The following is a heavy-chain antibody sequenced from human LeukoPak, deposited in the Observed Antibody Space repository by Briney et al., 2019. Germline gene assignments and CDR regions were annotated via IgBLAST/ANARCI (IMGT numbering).Heavy chain of an antibody. J-gene: IGHJ3*02. V-gene: IGHV3-48*03. CDR3: ARDSPSYYDSSSNAFDI. CDR1: GFTFSSYE. Sequence: AGGSLRLSCAASGFTFSSYEMNWVRQAPGKGLEWVSYISSSGSTIYYADSVKGRFTISRDNDKNSLYLQMNSLRAEDTAVYYCARDSPSYYDSSSNAFDIWGQGTMVTVSS. D-gene: IGHD3-22*01. CDR2: ISSSGSTI.